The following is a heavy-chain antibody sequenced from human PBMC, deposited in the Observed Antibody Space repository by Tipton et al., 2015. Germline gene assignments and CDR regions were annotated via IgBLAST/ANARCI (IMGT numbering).Heavy chain of an antibody. CDR3: AREVWYNDSTGYDY. V-gene: IGHV4-34*01. D-gene: IGHD3-22*01. CDR1: GGSVSGYY. J-gene: IGHJ4*02. Sequence: LSLTCAVYGGSVSGYYWSWIRQPPGKGLEWIGEINHGGRTKYNPSLKSRVTISGDTSKNQFSLHLSSVTAADTAVYYCAREVWYNDSTGYDYWGQGTLVTVSS. CDR2: INHGGRT.